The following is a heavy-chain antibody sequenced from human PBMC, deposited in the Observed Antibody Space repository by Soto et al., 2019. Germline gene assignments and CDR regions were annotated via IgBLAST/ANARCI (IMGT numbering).Heavy chain of an antibody. CDR3: ARASKSTTPDFDY. D-gene: IGHD1-1*01. J-gene: IGHJ4*02. CDR1: GGSFSGYY. V-gene: IGHV4-34*01. CDR2: INHSGST. Sequence: PETLSLTCAFYGGSFSGYYWSWIRQPPGKGLEWIGEINHSGSTNYNPSLKSRVTISVDTSKNQFSLKLSSVTAADTAVYYCARASKSTTPDFDYWGQGTLVTVSS.